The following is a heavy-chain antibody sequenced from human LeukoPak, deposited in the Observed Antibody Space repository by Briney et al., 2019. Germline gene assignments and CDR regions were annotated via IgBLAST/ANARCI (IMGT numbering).Heavy chain of an antibody. CDR1: GGTFSSYA. J-gene: IGHJ4*02. D-gene: IGHD6-13*01. Sequence: ASVKASCKASGGTFSSYAISWVRQAPGQGLEWMGGIIPIFGTANYAQKFQGRVTITADKSTSTAYMELSSLRSEDTAVYYCARARIAAAGDYFDYWGQGTLVTVSS. CDR2: IIPIFGTA. V-gene: IGHV1-69*06. CDR3: ARARIAAAGDYFDY.